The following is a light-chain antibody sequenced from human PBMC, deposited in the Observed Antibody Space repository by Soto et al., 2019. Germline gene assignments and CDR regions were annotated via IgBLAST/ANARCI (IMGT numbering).Light chain of an antibody. CDR2: EVN. V-gene: IGLV2-8*01. Sequence: QSVLTQPPSESGYPGQSVTISCTGTSSDVGGYNSVSWYQQHPGKAPKVMIFEVNQRPSGVPDRFSGSKSGNTASLTVSDLQAEDEADYYCSSSAGSNNVLFGGGTKVTVL. CDR1: SSDVGGYNS. CDR3: SSSAGSNNVL. J-gene: IGLJ3*02.